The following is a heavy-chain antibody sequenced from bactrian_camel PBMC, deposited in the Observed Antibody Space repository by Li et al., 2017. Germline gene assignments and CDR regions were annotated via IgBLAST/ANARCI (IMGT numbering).Heavy chain of an antibody. CDR2: IYTGGAIT. Sequence: DVQLVESGGGSVQAGGSLRLSCTPSTSAYTTNCMAWFRQAPGKEREAVASIYTGGAITYYADSVLGRFTISQDNTKNTVSLQMNSLKPEDTAMYYCAADPLEAQCGWWFPLHEEPYMDYWGKGTQVTVS. D-gene: IGHD7*01. CDR1: TSAYTTNC. V-gene: IGHV3S40*01. J-gene: IGHJ7*01.